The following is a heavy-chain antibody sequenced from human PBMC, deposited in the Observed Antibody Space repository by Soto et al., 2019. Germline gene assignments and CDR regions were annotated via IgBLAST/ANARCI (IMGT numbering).Heavy chain of an antibody. V-gene: IGHV4-59*08. CDR2: IYYSGST. D-gene: IGHD3-22*01. CDR3: ARQGVITATPLDY. Sequence: QVQLQESGPGLVKPSETLSLTCTVSGGSISSYYWSWIRQPPGKGLEWIGYIYYSGSTNYNPSLKSRVTRAVDTSKNQFSLKLSSVTAADTAVYYCARQGVITATPLDYWGQGTLVTVSS. J-gene: IGHJ4*02. CDR1: GGSISSYY.